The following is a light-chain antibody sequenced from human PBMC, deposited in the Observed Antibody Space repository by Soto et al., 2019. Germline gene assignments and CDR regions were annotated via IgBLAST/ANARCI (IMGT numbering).Light chain of an antibody. V-gene: IGKV3-15*01. CDR2: GIY. CDR3: QQYNKWPGT. CDR1: QSVNSTY. J-gene: IGKJ5*01. Sequence: EMVLTQSPAILSVSPGESATLSCRASQSVNSTYLAWYQQHLGKPLRRLITGIYTRATGIPARFSGSGSGTEFILTISSLQSEDFTVYYCQQYNKWPGTFGQGTRLEI.